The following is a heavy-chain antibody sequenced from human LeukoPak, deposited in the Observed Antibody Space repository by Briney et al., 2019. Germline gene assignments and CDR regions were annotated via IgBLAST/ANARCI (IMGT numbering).Heavy chain of an antibody. D-gene: IGHD6-19*01. V-gene: IGHV5-51*01. CDR3: ARRVDSGWYRDDAFDI. J-gene: IGHJ3*02. CDR1: GYSFTSYW. CDR2: IYPGDSDT. Sequence: PGGSLRLSCKGSGYSFTSYWIGWVRQMPGKGLEWMGIIYPGDSDTRYSPSFQGQVTISADKSISTAYLQWSSLKASDTAMYYCARRVDSGWYRDDAFDIWGQGAMVTVSS.